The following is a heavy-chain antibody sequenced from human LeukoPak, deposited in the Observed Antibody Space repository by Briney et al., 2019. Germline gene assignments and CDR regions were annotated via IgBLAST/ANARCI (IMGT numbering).Heavy chain of an antibody. V-gene: IGHV3-21*01. J-gene: IGHJ5*02. CDR3: ARELHGSGWYRVNWFDP. CDR2: ISSSSSYI. Sequence: GGSLRLSCAASRFTFSSYSMNWVRQAPGKGLEWVSSISSSSSYIYYAGSVKGRFTISRDNAKNSLYLQMNSLRAEDTAVYYCARELHGSGWYRVNWFDPWGQGTLVTVSS. CDR1: RFTFSSYS. D-gene: IGHD6-19*01.